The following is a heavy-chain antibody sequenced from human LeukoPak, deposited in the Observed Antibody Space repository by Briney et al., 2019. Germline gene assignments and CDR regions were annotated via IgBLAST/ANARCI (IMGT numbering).Heavy chain of an antibody. Sequence: ASVKVSCKVSGYTFTDYYMHWVHQAPGKGLEWMGLVDPEDGETIYAEKFQGRVTITADTSTDTAYMELSSLRSEDTAVYYCATDLGGSSGWQTSGFDYWGQGTLVTVSS. CDR1: GYTFTDYY. D-gene: IGHD6-19*01. V-gene: IGHV1-69-2*01. CDR2: VDPEDGET. CDR3: ATDLGGSSGWQTSGFDY. J-gene: IGHJ4*02.